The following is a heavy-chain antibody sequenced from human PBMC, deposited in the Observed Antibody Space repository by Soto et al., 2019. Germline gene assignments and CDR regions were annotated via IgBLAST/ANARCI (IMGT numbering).Heavy chain of an antibody. CDR1: GGSISSYY. J-gene: IGHJ4*02. D-gene: IGHD6-6*01. CDR2: IYYSGSN. V-gene: IGHV4-59*12. Sequence: PSETLSLTCTVSGGSISSYYWSWIRQPPGKGLERIRYIYYSGSNNYNPSLKNRVTISVDTYKNQFSLKLSSVTAADTAVYYCARGQKYSSRNSVDYWGQGTLVTVSS. CDR3: ARGQKYSSRNSVDY.